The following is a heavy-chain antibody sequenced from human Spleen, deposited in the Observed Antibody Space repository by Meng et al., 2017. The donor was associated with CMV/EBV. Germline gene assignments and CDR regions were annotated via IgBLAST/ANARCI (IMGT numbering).Heavy chain of an antibody. CDR3: ARDQVRAAGWFDP. V-gene: IGHV1-46*01. CDR2: INPSGGST. J-gene: IGHJ5*02. Sequence: KASGYTFTSYYMHWVRQAPGQGLEWMGIINPSGGSTSYAQKFQGRVTMTRDTSTSTVYMELSSLRSEDTAVYYCARDQVRAAGWFDPWGQGTLVTVSS. CDR1: GYTFTSYY. D-gene: IGHD6-25*01.